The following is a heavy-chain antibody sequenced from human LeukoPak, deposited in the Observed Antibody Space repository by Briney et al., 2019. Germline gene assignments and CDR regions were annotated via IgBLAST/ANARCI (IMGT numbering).Heavy chain of an antibody. CDR2: ISWNSGSI. J-gene: IGHJ5*02. D-gene: IGHD4-17*01. Sequence: PGRSLRISCAASGFTFDDYAMHWVRQAPGKGLEWVSGISWNSGSIGYADSVKGRFTISRDNAKNSLYLQMNSLRAEDTALYYCARDYGDYWWFDPWGQGTLVTVSS. CDR3: ARDYGDYWWFDP. V-gene: IGHV3-9*01. CDR1: GFTFDDYA.